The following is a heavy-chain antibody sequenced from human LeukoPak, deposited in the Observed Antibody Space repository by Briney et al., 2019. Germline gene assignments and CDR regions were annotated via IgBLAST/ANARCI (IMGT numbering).Heavy chain of an antibody. CDR3: ARSRGVVAGEFDY. J-gene: IGHJ4*02. CDR2: ISSSGYNT. CDR1: GFTFSSYA. Sequence: GGSLRLSCAASGFTFSSYAMSWVRQAPGKGLEWVSTISSSGYNTYYADSVQGRFTISRDNSKNTLYLQMNSLRVEDTAVYYCARSRGVVAGEFDYWGQGTLVTVSS. V-gene: IGHV3-23*01. D-gene: IGHD3-10*01.